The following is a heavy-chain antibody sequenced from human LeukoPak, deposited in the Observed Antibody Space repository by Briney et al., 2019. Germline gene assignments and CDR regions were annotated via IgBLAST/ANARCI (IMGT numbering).Heavy chain of an antibody. D-gene: IGHD2-15*01. CDR3: ARVPAQYCSGGSCYSPADY. J-gene: IGHJ4*02. V-gene: IGHV4-31*03. CDR2: IYYSGST. Sequence: SETLSLTCTVSGCSISSGVYYWSWIRQHPGKGLEWIGYIYYSGSTYYNPSLKSRVTISVDTSKNQFSLKLSSVTAADTAVYYCARVPAQYCSGGSCYSPADYWGQGTLVTVSS. CDR1: GCSISSGVYY.